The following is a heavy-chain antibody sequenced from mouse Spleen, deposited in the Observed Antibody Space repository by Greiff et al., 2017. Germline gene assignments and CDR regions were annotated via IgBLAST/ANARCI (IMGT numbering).Heavy chain of an antibody. CDR1: GFSFNTYA. CDR2: IRSKSNNYAT. V-gene: IGHV10-1*01. CDR3: VRHSLGRNYFDY. Sequence: EVQLVESGGGLVQPKGSLKLSCAASGFSFNTYAMNWVRQAPGKGLEWVARIRSKSNNYATYYADSVKDRFTISRDDSESMLYLQMNNLKTEDTAMYYCVRHSLGRNYFDYWGQGTTLTVSS. J-gene: IGHJ2*01. D-gene: IGHD4-1*01.